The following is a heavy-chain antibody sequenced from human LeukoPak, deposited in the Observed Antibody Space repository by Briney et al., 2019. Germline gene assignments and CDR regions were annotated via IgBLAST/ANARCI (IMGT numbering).Heavy chain of an antibody. CDR3: AKEEILPGARSYFDY. CDR1: GFTFSSYS. Sequence: GGSLRLSCTASGFTFSSYSMNWVRQTPGKGLEWVSSISSSSRYIYYADSVKGRFTISRDNGKNSLYLQMNSLRAEDTAVYYCAKEEILPGARSYFDYWGQGTLVAVSS. J-gene: IGHJ4*03. V-gene: IGHV3-21*01. CDR2: ISSSSRYI. D-gene: IGHD1-14*01.